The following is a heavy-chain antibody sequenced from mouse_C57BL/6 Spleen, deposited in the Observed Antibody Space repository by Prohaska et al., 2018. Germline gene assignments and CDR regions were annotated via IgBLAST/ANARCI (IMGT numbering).Heavy chain of an antibody. J-gene: IGHJ2*01. CDR2: INPNNGGT. Sequence: HGKSLEWIGDINPNNGGTSYNQKFKGKATLTVDKSSSTAYMELRSLTSEHSAVYYCARGGNLDYWGQGTTLTVSS. CDR3: ARGGNLDY. V-gene: IGHV1-26*01.